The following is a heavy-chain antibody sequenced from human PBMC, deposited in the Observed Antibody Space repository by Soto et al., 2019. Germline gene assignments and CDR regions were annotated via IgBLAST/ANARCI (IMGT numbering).Heavy chain of an antibody. V-gene: IGHV1-69*01. CDR1: RVAFSKFI. CDR3: AKGRYSSPMGYYYGMAV. Sequence: QAQLEQSGGEVKKPGSSVKVSCKASRVAFSKFIVTWVRQAPGLGLEWVGGIIPVFGTANYAQKFQGRVTITADESTSTSYMEVNNLRSEDTAVYYCAKGRYSSPMGYYYGMAVWGQGTTVTVSS. CDR2: IIPVFGTA. D-gene: IGHD2-2*01. J-gene: IGHJ6*02.